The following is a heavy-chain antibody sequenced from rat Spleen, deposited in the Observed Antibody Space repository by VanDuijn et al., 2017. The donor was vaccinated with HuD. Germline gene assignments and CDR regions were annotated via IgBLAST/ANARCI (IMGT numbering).Heavy chain of an antibody. CDR3: TRKYTTDYYWYFDF. J-gene: IGHJ1*01. Sequence: EVQLVESGGGLVQPGRSMKLSCSASGFTFSDYTMAWVRQAPKKGLEWVAAIVDDGSNTFYRDSVKGRFTISRDNAKSTLYLQMNSLRSEDTATYYCTRKYTTDYYWYFDFWGPGTMVTVSS. CDR1: GFTFSDYT. CDR2: IVDDGSNT. D-gene: IGHD1-6*01. V-gene: IGHV5-7*01.